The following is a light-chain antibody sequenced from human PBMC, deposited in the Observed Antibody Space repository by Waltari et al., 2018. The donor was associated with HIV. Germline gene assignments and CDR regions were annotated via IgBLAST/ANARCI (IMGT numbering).Light chain of an antibody. V-gene: IGKV3-20*01. CDR3: QQYGSSPRT. CDR1: QYVTSSY. Sequence: VLTKSPGTLSLSPEARATLSCRASQYVTSSYVALYQQRPGQAPRLLIYGASSRATGIPDRFSGSGSGTDFTLTISRLETEDFAVYYCQQYGSSPRTFGQGTKVEIK. CDR2: GAS. J-gene: IGKJ1*01.